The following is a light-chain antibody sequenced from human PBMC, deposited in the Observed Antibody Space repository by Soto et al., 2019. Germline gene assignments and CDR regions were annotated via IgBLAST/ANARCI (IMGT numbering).Light chain of an antibody. CDR2: SND. Sequence: QLVLTQAPSASGTPGQRVTFSCSGSTSNIGKYTVNWYQQLPGTAPKLLVHSNDQRPSGVPDRFYGSKSGTSASLAISGLQSEDEADYYCSSWDDSLNGVAFGGGTKVTVL. CDR1: TSNIGKYT. CDR3: SSWDDSLNGVA. V-gene: IGLV1-44*01. J-gene: IGLJ2*01.